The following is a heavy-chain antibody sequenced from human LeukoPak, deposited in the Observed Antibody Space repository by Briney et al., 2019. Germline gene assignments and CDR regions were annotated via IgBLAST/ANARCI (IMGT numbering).Heavy chain of an antibody. J-gene: IGHJ5*02. CDR2: IIPILGIA. CDR3: ARDSSILTGYNWFDP. CDR1: GYTFTSYA. D-gene: IGHD3-9*01. Sequence: SVKVSCKASGYTFTSYAISWVRQAPGQGLEWMGRIIPILGIANYAQRFQGRVTITADKSTSTAYMELSSLRSEDTAVYYCARDSSILTGYNWFDPWGQGTLVTVSS. V-gene: IGHV1-69*04.